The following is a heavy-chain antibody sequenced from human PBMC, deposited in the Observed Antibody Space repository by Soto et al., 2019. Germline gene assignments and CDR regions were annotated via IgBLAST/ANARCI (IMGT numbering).Heavy chain of an antibody. D-gene: IGHD5-12*01. CDR1: VYTFTGYY. Sequence: ASVTVCCKASVYTFTGYYMQWVRQAPGQGLEWMGWINPNSGGTNYAQKFQGWVTMTRDTSISTAYMELSRLRSDDTAVYYCARGSIVATNNLDYWGQGTLVTVSS. CDR2: INPNSGGT. J-gene: IGHJ4*02. CDR3: ARGSIVATNNLDY. V-gene: IGHV1-2*04.